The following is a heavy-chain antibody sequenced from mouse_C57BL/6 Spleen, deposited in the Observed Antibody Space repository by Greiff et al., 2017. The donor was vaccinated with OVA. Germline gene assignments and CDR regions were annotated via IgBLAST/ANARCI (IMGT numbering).Heavy chain of an antibody. D-gene: IGHD3-1*01. CDR2: IDPSDSYT. J-gene: IGHJ2*01. CDR3: ARSGYSVGYYFDY. CDR1: GYTFTSYW. Sequence: QVQLQQPGAELVMPGASVKLSCKASGYTFTSYWMHWVKQRPGQGLEWIGEIDPSDSYTNYNQKFKGKSTLTVDKSSSTAYMQLSSLTSEDSAVYYCARSGYSVGYYFDYWGQGTTLTVSS. V-gene: IGHV1-69*01.